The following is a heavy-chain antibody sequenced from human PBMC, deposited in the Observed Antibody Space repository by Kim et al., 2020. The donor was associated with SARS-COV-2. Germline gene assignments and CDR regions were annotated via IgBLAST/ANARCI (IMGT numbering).Heavy chain of an antibody. J-gene: IGHJ4*02. Sequence: GGSLRLSCAASGFTFSNYGMHWVRQAPGKGLEWVAAISYYGTVQYYADSVEGRFTVSRDNAKNTVFLQMTSLTSEDTAVYYCAKDQNEGYNHFSPHSWGQGTLVTVSS. V-gene: IGHV3-30*18. CDR1: GFTFSNYG. CDR3: AKDQNEGYNHFSPHS. D-gene: IGHD1-1*01. CDR2: ISYYGTVQ.